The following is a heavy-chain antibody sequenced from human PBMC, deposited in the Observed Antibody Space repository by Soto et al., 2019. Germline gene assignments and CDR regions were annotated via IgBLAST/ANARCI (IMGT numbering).Heavy chain of an antibody. J-gene: IGHJ4*02. Sequence: GGSLRLSCAASGFTFSSYAMSWVRQAPGKGLEWVSAISGSGGSTYYADSVKGRFTISRDNSKNTLYLQMNSLRAEDTAVYYCAKTNGDYVWGSYRYYDYWGQGTLVTVS. CDR3: AKTNGDYVWGSYRYYDY. V-gene: IGHV3-23*01. D-gene: IGHD3-16*02. CDR2: ISGSGGST. CDR1: GFTFSSYA.